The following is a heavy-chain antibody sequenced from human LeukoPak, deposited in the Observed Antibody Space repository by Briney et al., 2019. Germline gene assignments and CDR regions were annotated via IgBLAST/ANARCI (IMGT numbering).Heavy chain of an antibody. J-gene: IGHJ4*02. CDR2: ISYDGSNK. V-gene: IGHV3-30*04. Sequence: GGSLRLSCAASGFTFSSYAIHWVRQAPGKGLEWVALISYDGSNKYYVDSVKGRFTVSRDNSNNTLHLQMNSLTAEDTAVYYCARGGGFCTNGACPFDYWGQGTLVTVSS. CDR3: ARGGGFCTNGACPFDY. CDR1: GFTFSSYA. D-gene: IGHD2-8*01.